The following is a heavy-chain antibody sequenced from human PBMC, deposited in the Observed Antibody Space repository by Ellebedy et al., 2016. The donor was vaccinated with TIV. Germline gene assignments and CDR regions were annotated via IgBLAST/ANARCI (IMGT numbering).Heavy chain of an antibody. V-gene: IGHV1-18*01. CDR2: IAVYNGHT. CDR3: ARSRLGGGHWYFDF. J-gene: IGHJ2*01. CDR1: GYTFTRYG. Sequence: ASVKVSXKVSGYTFTRYGMSWVRQAPGQGLEWMGWIAVYNGHTKYAQKFQDRVVMTTETATSTVYMELRSLRSDDTVVYYCARSRLGGGHWYFDFWGRGTLVTVSS. D-gene: IGHD3-10*01.